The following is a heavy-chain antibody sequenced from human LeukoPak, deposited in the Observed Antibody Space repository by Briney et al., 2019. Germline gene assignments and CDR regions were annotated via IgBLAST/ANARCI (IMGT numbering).Heavy chain of an antibody. CDR2: IYSGGST. V-gene: IGHV3-53*03. CDR3: TRELFDFDY. D-gene: IGHD3-10*01. J-gene: IGHJ4*02. Sequence: HSGGSLRLSCAASGFTVSSNYMSWVRQAPGKGLEWVSVIYSGGSTYYADSVKGRFTISRDNSKNTLYLQMNSLRAEDTAVYYCTRELFDFDYWGQGTLVTVSS. CDR1: GFTVSSNY.